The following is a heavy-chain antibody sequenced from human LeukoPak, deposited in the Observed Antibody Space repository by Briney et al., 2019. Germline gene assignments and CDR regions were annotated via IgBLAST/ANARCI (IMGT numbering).Heavy chain of an antibody. D-gene: IGHD6-13*01. CDR3: AREFDSSSWYVDY. CDR1: GFTFSSYS. Sequence: GGSLRLSCAASGFTFSSYSMNWVRQAPGKGLEWVSSISSSSSYIYYADSVKGRFTISRDNAKNSLYLQMNSLRAKDTAVYYCAREFDSSSWYVDYWGQGTLATVSS. J-gene: IGHJ4*02. CDR2: ISSSSSYI. V-gene: IGHV3-21*01.